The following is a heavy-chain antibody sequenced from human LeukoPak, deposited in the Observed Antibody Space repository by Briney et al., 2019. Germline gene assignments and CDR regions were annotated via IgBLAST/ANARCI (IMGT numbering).Heavy chain of an antibody. D-gene: IGHD2-2*01. CDR1: GGTFSSYA. V-gene: IGHV1-69*13. Sequence: SVKVSCKASGGTFSSYAISWVRQAPGQGLEWMGGIIPIFGTANYAQKFQGRVTITADESTSTAYMELSSLRSEDTAVYYCARAPLGYCSSTXXPXDXXGQGXXXTV. CDR2: IIPIFGTA. CDR3: ARAPLGYCSSTXXPXDX. J-gene: IGHJ4*02.